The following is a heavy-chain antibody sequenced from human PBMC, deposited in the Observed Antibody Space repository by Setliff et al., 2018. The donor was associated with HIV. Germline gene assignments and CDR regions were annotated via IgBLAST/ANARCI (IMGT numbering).Heavy chain of an antibody. CDR2: FIAVLDIT. CDR1: GGSSRTYS. J-gene: IGHJ3*02. Sequence: GASVKVSCKASGGSSRTYSINWVRQAPGQGLEWMGQFIAVLDITSYAQKFQGRLTITADESTSTFYMELSDLTSADTAVYYCTGPRGDEAFDIWGQGTKVTVSS. D-gene: IGHD3-10*01. V-gene: IGHV1-69*10. CDR3: TGPRGDEAFDI.